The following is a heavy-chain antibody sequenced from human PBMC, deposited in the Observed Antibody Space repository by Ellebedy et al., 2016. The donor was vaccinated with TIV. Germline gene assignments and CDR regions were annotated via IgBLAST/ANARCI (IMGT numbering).Heavy chain of an antibody. V-gene: IGHV4-39*01. J-gene: IGHJ4*02. CDR2: IYYSGST. CDR1: GGSISSSSYY. CDR3: ARIGGDIVVVPAARGFDY. D-gene: IGHD2-2*01. Sequence: GSLRLSXTVSGGSISSSSYYWGWIRQPSGKGLEWIGSIYYSGSTYYNPSLKSRVTISVDTSKNQFSLKLSSVTAADTAVYYCARIGGDIVVVPAARGFDYWGQGTLVTVSS.